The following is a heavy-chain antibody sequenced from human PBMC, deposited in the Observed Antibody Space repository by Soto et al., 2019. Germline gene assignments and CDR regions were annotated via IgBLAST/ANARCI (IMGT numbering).Heavy chain of an antibody. J-gene: IGHJ4*02. D-gene: IGHD2-21*02. Sequence: QVQLVQSGAEVKKPGSSVKLSCKASGYNFIAYYIYWVRQAPGQGPEWMGMINPSSGATNYAQKFQGGVTVTRETSTSTAYLELSSLRSEEAAVYYCAKYCGGDCRHFDAWGQGTRVTVSS. CDR1: GYNFIAYY. CDR3: AKYCGGDCRHFDA. V-gene: IGHV1-46*01. CDR2: INPSSGAT.